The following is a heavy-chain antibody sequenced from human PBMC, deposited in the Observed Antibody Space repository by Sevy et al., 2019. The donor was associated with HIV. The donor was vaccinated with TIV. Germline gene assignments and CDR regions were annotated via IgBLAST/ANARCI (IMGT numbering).Heavy chain of an antibody. Sequence: GGSLRLSCAASGFTFSSYAMSWVRQAPGKGLEWVSTISGSGGSTYYADSVKGRFTISRDNSKNTLYLQMNSLRAEDTAGYYCAKGHEYCSGGSCYPGGMDVWGQGTTVTVSS. CDR2: ISGSGGST. CDR3: AKGHEYCSGGSCYPGGMDV. D-gene: IGHD2-15*01. CDR1: GFTFSSYA. V-gene: IGHV3-23*01. J-gene: IGHJ6*02.